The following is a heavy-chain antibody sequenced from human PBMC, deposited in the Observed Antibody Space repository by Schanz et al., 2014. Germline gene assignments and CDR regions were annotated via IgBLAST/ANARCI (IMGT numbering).Heavy chain of an antibody. CDR2: IATSSSTR. CDR1: GFTLSNSD. CDR3: ASGVHVSSLQKGLQF. Sequence: ESGGGLVQPGGSLRLSCEASGFTLSNSDMHWVRQVPGKGLEWLSYIATSSSTRHYADSVKGRVTISRDNAKNSVSLQMRRLRVEDTAVYYCASGVHVSSLQKGLQFWGRGTLVIVSS. V-gene: IGHV3-48*01. J-gene: IGHJ1*01. D-gene: IGHD3-10*01.